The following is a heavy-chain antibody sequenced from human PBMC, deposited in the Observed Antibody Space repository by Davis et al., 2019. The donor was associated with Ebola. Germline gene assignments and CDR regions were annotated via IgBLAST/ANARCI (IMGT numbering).Heavy chain of an antibody. CDR3: ARVTTTVLDWYFDL. J-gene: IGHJ2*01. CDR1: GGTFSSYA. Sequence: LVKVSCKASGGTFSSYAISWVRQAPGQGLEWMGGIIPIFGTANYAQKFQGRVTITADKSTSTAYMELSSLRSEDTAVYYCARVTTTVLDWYFDLWGRGTLVTVSS. V-gene: IGHV1-69*06. D-gene: IGHD4-17*01. CDR2: IIPIFGTA.